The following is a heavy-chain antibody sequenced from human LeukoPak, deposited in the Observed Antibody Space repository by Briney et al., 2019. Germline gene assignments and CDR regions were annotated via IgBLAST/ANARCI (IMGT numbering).Heavy chain of an antibody. J-gene: IGHJ4*02. CDR1: GYTFTSYY. CDR2: INPSGGSA. CDR3: ARDEAVAFFDY. V-gene: IGHV1-46*01. D-gene: IGHD6-19*01. Sequence: ASVKVSCKASGYTFTSYYMHWVRQAPGQGLEWMGIINPSGGSASYAQKFQGRVTMTRDTSTSTVYMELSSLRSEDTAVYYCARDEAVAFFDYWGQGTLVTVSS.